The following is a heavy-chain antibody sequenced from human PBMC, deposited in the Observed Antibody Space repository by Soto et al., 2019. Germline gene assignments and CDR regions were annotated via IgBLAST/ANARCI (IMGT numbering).Heavy chain of an antibody. CDR2: IYDGGVT. CDR1: GGSISSGGYY. Sequence: QVQLQESGPGLVKPSQTLSLTCTVSGGSISSGGYYWSWIRQDPGKGLEWIGYIYDGGVTYYNPSLKWRVTLSVDASKNQFSLELNSVTAADTAVYYCARVGRNYDSGVWGGYFEYWGQGTLVTVSS. D-gene: IGHD3-22*01. V-gene: IGHV4-31*03. CDR3: ARVGRNYDSGVWGGYFEY. J-gene: IGHJ4*02.